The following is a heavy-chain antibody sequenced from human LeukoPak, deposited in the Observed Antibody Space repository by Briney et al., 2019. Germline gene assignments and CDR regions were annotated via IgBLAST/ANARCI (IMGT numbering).Heavy chain of an antibody. CDR3: AAADYGEFFDP. CDR1: GYTFIAYH. J-gene: IGHJ5*02. Sequence: ASVKVSCKASGYTFIAYHMHWVRQATGQGLEWMGWMNPNSGNTGYAQKFQGRVTMTRNTSISTAYMELSSLRSEDTAVYYCAAADYGEFFDPWGQGTLVTVSS. CDR2: MNPNSGNT. V-gene: IGHV1-8*02. D-gene: IGHD4-17*01.